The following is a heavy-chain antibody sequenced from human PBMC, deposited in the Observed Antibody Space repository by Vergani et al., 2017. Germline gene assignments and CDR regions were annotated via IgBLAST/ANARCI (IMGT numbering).Heavy chain of an antibody. D-gene: IGHD3-10*01. Sequence: QVQLQESGPGLVQPSETLSLPCTVSGGSISSYYWSWIRQPPGKGLEWIGYIYYSGSPNYNPSLKSRVTIAVDTSKNQFSLKLSSVTAADTAVYYCAREPGSYLCGMDVWGQGTTVTVSS. CDR3: AREPGSYLCGMDV. V-gene: IGHV4-59*01. CDR2: IYYSGSP. J-gene: IGHJ6*02. CDR1: GGSISSYY.